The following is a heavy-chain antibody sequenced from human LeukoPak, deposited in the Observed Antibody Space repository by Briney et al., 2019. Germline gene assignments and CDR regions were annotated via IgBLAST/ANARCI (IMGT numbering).Heavy chain of an antibody. J-gene: IGHJ4*02. CDR1: GFTFSGYY. CDR3: ARDSFGDYEPYYFDY. Sequence: PGGSLRLSCTASGFTFSGYYMTWIRQAPGKGLEWVSYISTSGSTVYYADSVRGRFTISRDNAKNSLFLQMNNLGAEDTAVYYCARDSFGDYEPYYFDYWGQGTLVTVSS. D-gene: IGHD4-17*01. V-gene: IGHV3-11*01. CDR2: ISTSGSTV.